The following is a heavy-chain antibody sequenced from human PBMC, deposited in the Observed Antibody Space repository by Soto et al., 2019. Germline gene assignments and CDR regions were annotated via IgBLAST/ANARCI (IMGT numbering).Heavy chain of an antibody. CDR2: IYYSGNT. J-gene: IGHJ6*03. Sequence: SETLSLTCTVSGGSINSYYLTWIRRPPGKGLEWIGYIYYSGNTDYNPSLKSRVTISIDTSKNQFSLKLSSVTAADTAVYYCARGQQLYYYYNMDVWGQGTTVTVSS. D-gene: IGHD6-13*01. V-gene: IGHV4-59*01. CDR3: ARGQQLYYYYNMDV. CDR1: GGSINSYY.